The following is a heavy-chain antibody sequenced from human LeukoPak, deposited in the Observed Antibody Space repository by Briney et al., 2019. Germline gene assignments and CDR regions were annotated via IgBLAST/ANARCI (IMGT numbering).Heavy chain of an antibody. D-gene: IGHD1-26*01. J-gene: IGHJ4*02. V-gene: IGHV1-18*01. CDR3: ARGQGELLAGPIDY. CDR1: GYTFTSYG. CDR2: ISAYNGNT. Sequence: ASVKVSCKASGYTFTSYGISWVRQAPGKGLEWMGCISAYNGNTNYAQKLQGRVPMTTDTSTSTAYMERRSLRSDDTAVYYCARGQGELLAGPIDYWGQGTLVTVSS.